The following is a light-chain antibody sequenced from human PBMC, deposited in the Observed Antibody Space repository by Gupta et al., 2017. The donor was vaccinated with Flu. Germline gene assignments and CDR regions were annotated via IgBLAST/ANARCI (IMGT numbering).Light chain of an antibody. J-gene: IGLJ1*01. V-gene: IGLV1-51*01. CDR1: SSNIGSHY. CDR3: GTRDSTLSAS. CDR2: EDN. Sequence: QSVLTQPPSVSAATGQKVTISCSGSSSNIGSHYVSWYQQAPGTAPKLLIYEDNKRPSGIPDRFSASKSGTSATLDITGLQTGDEADYYCGTRDSTLSASFGTGTKVTVL.